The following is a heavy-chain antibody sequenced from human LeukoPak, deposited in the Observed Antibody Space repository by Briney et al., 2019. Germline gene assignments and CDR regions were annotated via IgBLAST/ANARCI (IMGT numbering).Heavy chain of an antibody. Sequence: KPSETLSLTCAVSGGSISSRYGYWGWIRQPPGKGLEWIGSVYYSGSTYYNPSLKSRVTISVDTSKNQFSLKLSSVTAADTAVYYCARAIMTHNWFDPWGQGTLVTVSS. D-gene: IGHD3-16*01. CDR1: GGSISSRYGY. V-gene: IGHV4-39*01. J-gene: IGHJ5*02. CDR2: VYYSGST. CDR3: ARAIMTHNWFDP.